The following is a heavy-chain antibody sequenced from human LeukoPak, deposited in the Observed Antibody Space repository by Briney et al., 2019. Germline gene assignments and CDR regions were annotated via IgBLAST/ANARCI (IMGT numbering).Heavy chain of an antibody. V-gene: IGHV3-21*01. CDR3: ARATSGYYGTYFDY. CDR1: GFTFSSYS. CDR2: ISSSSSYI. D-gene: IGHD3-22*01. J-gene: IGHJ4*02. Sequence: GGSLRLSCAASGFTFSSYSMNWVRQAPGKGLEWVSSISSSSSYIYYADSVKGRFTISRDNAKNSLYLQMNSLSAEDTAVYYCARATSGYYGTYFDYWGQGTPVTVSS.